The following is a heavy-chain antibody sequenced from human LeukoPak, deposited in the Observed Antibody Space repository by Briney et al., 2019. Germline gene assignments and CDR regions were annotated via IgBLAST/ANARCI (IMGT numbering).Heavy chain of an antibody. CDR3: VHRTTVTSVDH. CDR1: GFSLNTNAVV. CDR2: IYGNDDK. Sequence: GPTLVNPTQTLTLTCTFSGFSLNTNAVVVGWVRRPPGQALEWLTFIYGNDDKRYSPSLESRLTITKDTSKNQVVLTMTDMDYVDTATYYCVHRTTVTSVDHWGQGTLVTVSS. J-gene: IGHJ4*02. D-gene: IGHD4-17*01. V-gene: IGHV2-5*01.